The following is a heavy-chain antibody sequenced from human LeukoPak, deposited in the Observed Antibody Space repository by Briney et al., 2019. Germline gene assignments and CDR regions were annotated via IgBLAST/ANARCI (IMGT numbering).Heavy chain of an antibody. CDR1: GGSISSYY. Sequence: SETLSLTCTVSGGSISSYYWSWIRQPPGKGLEWIGRIYISGSTNYNPSLKSRVTMSVDTSKNQFSLKLSSVTAADTAVYYCARAPLLTGYFDFDYWGQGTLVTVSS. J-gene: IGHJ4*02. V-gene: IGHV4-4*07. CDR3: ARAPLLTGYFDFDY. D-gene: IGHD3-9*01. CDR2: IYISGST.